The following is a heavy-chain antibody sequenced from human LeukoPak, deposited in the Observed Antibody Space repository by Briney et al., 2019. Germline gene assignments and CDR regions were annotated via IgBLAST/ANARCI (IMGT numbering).Heavy chain of an antibody. Sequence: GGTLRLSCAASGFTFSSYGMSWVRQAPGKGLEWVSAISGSGGSTCYADSVKGRFTISRDNSKNTLHLQMNSLRAEDTAVYYCARDEDGDYPGYIGYWGQGTLVTVSS. CDR1: GFTFSSYG. V-gene: IGHV3-23*01. J-gene: IGHJ4*02. CDR2: ISGSGGST. CDR3: ARDEDGDYPGYIGY. D-gene: IGHD4-17*01.